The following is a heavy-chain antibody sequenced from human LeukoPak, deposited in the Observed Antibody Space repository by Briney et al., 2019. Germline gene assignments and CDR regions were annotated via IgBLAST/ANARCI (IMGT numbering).Heavy chain of an antibody. D-gene: IGHD1-26*01. J-gene: IGHJ5*02. CDR1: GFTFSSYS. V-gene: IGHV3-21*01. CDR2: ISSSSSYI. Sequence: GGSLRLSCAASGFTFSSYSMNWVRQAPGKGLEWVSSISSSSSYIYYADSVKGRFTISRDNAKNSLYLQMNSLRAEDTVVYYCAKDRGGSSTPGWDNWFDPWGQGTLVTVSS. CDR3: AKDRGGSSTPGWDNWFDP.